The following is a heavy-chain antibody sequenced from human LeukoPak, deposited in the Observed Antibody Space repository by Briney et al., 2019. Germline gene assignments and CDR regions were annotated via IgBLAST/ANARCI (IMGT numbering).Heavy chain of an antibody. J-gene: IGHJ6*02. D-gene: IGHD3-22*01. V-gene: IGHV1-18*01. CDR1: GYIFTSYG. Sequence: GASVKVSCEASGYIFTSYGFAWVRQAPGQGLEWMGWISALNGNTNYAQKLQGRVTMTTDTSTSTAYMELRSLRSDDTAVYYCARRIGGSSGYYSNYYYYYGMDVWGQGTTVTVSS. CDR3: ARRIGGSSGYYSNYYYYYGMDV. CDR2: ISALNGNT.